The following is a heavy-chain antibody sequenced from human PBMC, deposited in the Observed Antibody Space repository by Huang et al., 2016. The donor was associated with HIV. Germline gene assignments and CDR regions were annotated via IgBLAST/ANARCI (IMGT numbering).Heavy chain of an antibody. CDR3: ARVESRRYYDSSGYYY. D-gene: IGHD3-22*01. V-gene: IGHV1-69*01. Sequence: QVQLVQSGAEVKRPGSSVKVSCKASGGTFSSYAISWVRQAPGQGLEWMGGIIPIFGTANYAQKFQGRVTITADESTSTAYMELSSLRSEDTAVYYCARVESRRYYDSSGYYYWGQGTLVTVSS. J-gene: IGHJ4*02. CDR1: GGTFSSYA. CDR2: IIPIFGTA.